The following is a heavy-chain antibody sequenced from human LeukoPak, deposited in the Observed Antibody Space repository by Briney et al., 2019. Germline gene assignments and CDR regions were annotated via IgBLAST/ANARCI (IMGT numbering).Heavy chain of an antibody. V-gene: IGHV4-39*01. Sequence: SETLSLTCTVSGGSISSGTYYWAWIRQPPGKGLEWIGDIYHSGSDYSNPSLKSRVTVSVDTSKNQFSLKLSSVTAADTAVYYCARRLELSGYDYTFDYWGQGTLVTVSS. CDR2: IYHSGSD. D-gene: IGHD3-22*01. CDR1: GGSISSGTYY. J-gene: IGHJ4*02. CDR3: ARRLELSGYDYTFDY.